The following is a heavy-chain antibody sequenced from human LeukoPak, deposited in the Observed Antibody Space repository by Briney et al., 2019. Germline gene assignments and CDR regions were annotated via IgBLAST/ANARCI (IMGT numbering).Heavy chain of an antibody. CDR3: ATETYYDSSGPHFDY. V-gene: IGHV4-4*02. CDR2: IYHTGNT. D-gene: IGHD3-22*01. J-gene: IGHJ4*02. CDR1: GGSIRSSNW. Sequence: SETLSLTCAVSGGSIRSSNWWSWVRPPPGKGLEWIGVIYHTGNTNYNPSLKSRVTISVDKSKNQFSLKLSSVTAADTAVYYCATETYYDSSGPHFDYWGQGTLVTVSS.